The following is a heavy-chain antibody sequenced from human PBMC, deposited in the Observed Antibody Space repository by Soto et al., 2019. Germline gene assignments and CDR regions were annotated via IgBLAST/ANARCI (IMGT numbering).Heavy chain of an antibody. CDR2: IKQGGSEK. V-gene: IGHV3-7*01. D-gene: IGHD2-2*01. CDR1: GLSFSSYW. CDR3: ARKDIVVLVYFDY. Sequence: PGGPLRLPCAASGLSFSSYWMSWVRKAPGKGLEWVAKIKQGGSEKYYVDSVKGLFTISRDNAKNSLYLQMNSLRAEDRAVYYCARKDIVVLVYFDYWGQGTLGTVSS. J-gene: IGHJ4*02.